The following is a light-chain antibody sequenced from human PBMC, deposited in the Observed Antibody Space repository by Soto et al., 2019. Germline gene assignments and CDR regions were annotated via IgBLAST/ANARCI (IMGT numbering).Light chain of an antibody. CDR1: QGNKND. V-gene: IGKV1-17*01. Sequence: DIQMTQSPSSLSASVGDRVTITCRANQGNKNDLSCYQQKPGKAPKRLIYTASSLQSGIPSRLSGSESGTVFALRNSSLQREDLATYYCLQQNSYPPTFGGGTKVEIK. CDR2: TAS. J-gene: IGKJ4*01. CDR3: LQQNSYPPT.